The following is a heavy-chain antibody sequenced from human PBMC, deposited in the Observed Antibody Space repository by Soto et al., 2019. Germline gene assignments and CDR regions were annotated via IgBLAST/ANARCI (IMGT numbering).Heavy chain of an antibody. V-gene: IGHV5-51*01. CDR1: GYTFTSHW. CDR2: SHPSDSDT. J-gene: IGHJ6*02. CDR3: ARPLSPYYYYYGVDV. Sequence: GESLKIACKTSGYTFTSHWIGWVRQMPGKGLEWMWTSHPSDSDTRYSASFQGQVAISADKSSSTAYLQWSSLKASDTATYYCARPLSPYYYYYGVDVWGQGTTVTVSS.